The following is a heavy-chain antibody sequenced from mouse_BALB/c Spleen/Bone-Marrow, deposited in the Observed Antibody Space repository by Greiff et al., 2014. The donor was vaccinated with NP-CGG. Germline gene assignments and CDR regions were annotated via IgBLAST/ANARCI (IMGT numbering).Heavy chain of an antibody. CDR3: SRLSYDYDGAWFAY. CDR2: IGSGGSYT. Sequence: GQLKGSGGDLLRPGGALKLSFAASGFTFRSYYLSLVRPTPDKRLGVGATIGSGGSYTYYPDSVKGRFTISRDNAKNTLYLQMSSLKSEDTAMYYCSRLSYDYDGAWFAYWGQGTLVTVSA. D-gene: IGHD2-4*01. V-gene: IGHV5-6*01. J-gene: IGHJ3*01. CDR1: GFTFRSYY.